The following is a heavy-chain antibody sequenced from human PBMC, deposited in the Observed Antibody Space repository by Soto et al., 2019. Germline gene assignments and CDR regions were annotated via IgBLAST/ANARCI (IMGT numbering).Heavy chain of an antibody. CDR3: AKARYCAGTNCTPHFDY. Sequence: GGSLRLSCAASGFTFSYYWMHWVRQAPGKGLEWVSAISVTGDATYYVESVKGRFTISRDNSKNTLFLQMNSLRAEDTAVYYCAKARYCAGTNCTPHFDYWGQGTLVTVSS. D-gene: IGHD2-2*01. V-gene: IGHV3-23*01. CDR2: ISVTGDAT. CDR1: GFTFSYYW. J-gene: IGHJ4*02.